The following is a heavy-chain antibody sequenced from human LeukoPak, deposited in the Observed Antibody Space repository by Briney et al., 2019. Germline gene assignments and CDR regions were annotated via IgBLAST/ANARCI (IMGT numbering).Heavy chain of an antibody. D-gene: IGHD2-15*01. CDR2: ISGSGDST. Sequence: PGGSLRLSCAASGFTYSSYAMSWVRQPPGKGLEWVSAISGSGDSTYYADSVKGRFTISRDNSKNTLYLQMNSLRAEDTAVYYCAKDSVAATLAYFDYWGQGTLVTVSS. CDR3: AKDSVAATLAYFDY. CDR1: GFTYSSYA. J-gene: IGHJ4*02. V-gene: IGHV3-23*01.